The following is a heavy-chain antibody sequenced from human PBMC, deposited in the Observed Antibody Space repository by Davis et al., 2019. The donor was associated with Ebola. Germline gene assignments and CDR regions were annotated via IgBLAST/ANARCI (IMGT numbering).Heavy chain of an antibody. Sequence: GGSLRLSCAASGFTFSSNSMNWVRQAPGKGLEWVSFISSSSSYIYYADSVKGRFTISRDNSKNTLHLQMNSLRVEDTAIYYCAKDTSNVWFDVWGQGTMVTVSS. CDR2: ISSSSSYI. CDR3: AKDTSNVWFDV. D-gene: IGHD6-19*01. J-gene: IGHJ3*01. CDR1: GFTFSSNS. V-gene: IGHV3-21*04.